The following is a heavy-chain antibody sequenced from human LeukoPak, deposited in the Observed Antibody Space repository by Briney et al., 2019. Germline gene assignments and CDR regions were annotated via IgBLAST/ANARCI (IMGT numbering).Heavy chain of an antibody. CDR3: ASLQVPAANYYYMDV. CDR1: GFIVSSNY. J-gene: IGHJ6*03. D-gene: IGHD2-2*01. CDR2: IYSGGST. Sequence: PGGSLRLSCAASGFIVSSNYMSWVRQAPGKGLEWASVIYSGGSTYYADSVKGRFTISRDNSKNTLYLQMNSLRAEDTAVYYCASLQVPAANYYYMDVWGKGTTVTVS. V-gene: IGHV3-53*01.